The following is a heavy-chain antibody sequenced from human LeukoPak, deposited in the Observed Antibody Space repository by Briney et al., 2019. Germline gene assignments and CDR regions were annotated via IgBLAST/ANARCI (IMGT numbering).Heavy chain of an antibody. CDR2: ISAYNGNT. CDR3: AKAHYSVAAAGMSDD. D-gene: IGHD6-13*01. J-gene: IGHJ4*02. CDR1: GYTFTSYG. Sequence: ASVTVSFTATGYTFTSYGNNWMRQPHAQGLEWMGCISAYNGNTNYAQKVQGRVTMTTDTSTSTAYMELRSLRSDDTAVYYCAKAHYSVAAAGMSDDWGQGTLVTVSS. V-gene: IGHV1-18*01.